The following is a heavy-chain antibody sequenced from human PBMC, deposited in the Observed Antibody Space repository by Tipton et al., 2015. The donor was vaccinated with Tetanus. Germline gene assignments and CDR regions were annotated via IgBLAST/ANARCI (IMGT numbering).Heavy chain of an antibody. J-gene: IGHJ4*03. CDR3: GKTAPVYCSPTTGFFED. D-gene: IGHD6-13*01. Sequence: SLRLSCAASGFTFSSYAIGWARQAPGKGLEWVSIISGSGGTIEYADSVKGRFTISGDKSSNTVFLQMNSLIAEDMALYYCGKTAPVYCSPTTGFFEDWGQGALVTVSS. CDR2: ISGSGGTI. V-gene: IGHV3-23*01. CDR1: GFTFSSYA.